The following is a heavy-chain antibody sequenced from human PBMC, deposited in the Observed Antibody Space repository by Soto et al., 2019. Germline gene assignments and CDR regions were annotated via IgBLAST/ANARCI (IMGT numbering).Heavy chain of an antibody. Sequence: QVQLQESGPGLVKPSQTLSLTCTVSGGSIRRGGYYWSWIRQHPGKGLEWIGYISSSGSTYYNPSLKSRLIVSVDSSRNQFSLDLSSVTAADRAVYYCARLGDDFWSGDVGPFDLWGRGTLVTVSS. J-gene: IGHJ2*01. CDR3: ARLGDDFWSGDVGPFDL. D-gene: IGHD3-3*01. CDR2: ISSSGST. V-gene: IGHV4-31*03. CDR1: GGSIRRGGYY.